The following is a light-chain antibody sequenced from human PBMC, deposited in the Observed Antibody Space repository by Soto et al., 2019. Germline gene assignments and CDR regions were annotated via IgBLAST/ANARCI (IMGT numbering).Light chain of an antibody. V-gene: IGLV1-40*01. CDR1: SSNIGAGYD. CDR2: GNS. J-gene: IGLJ1*01. Sequence: QSVLTQPPSVSGAPGQRVTISCTGSSSNIGAGYDVHWYQQLPGTAPKLLIYGNSNRPSGVPDRFSGSKSGTSASLAITGVQAEDEAADYCQSSDSSLSGSRVFGTGTKLTVL. CDR3: QSSDSSLSGSRV.